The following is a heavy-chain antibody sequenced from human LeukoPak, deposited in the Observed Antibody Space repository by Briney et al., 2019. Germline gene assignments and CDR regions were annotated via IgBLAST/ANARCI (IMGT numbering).Heavy chain of an antibody. J-gene: IGHJ4*02. CDR3: AKDIASGWYDY. CDR2: ISYDGSNK. D-gene: IGHD6-19*01. V-gene: IGHV3-30*18. Sequence: PGGSLRLSCAASGFTFSSYGMHWVRQAPGKGLEWVAVISYDGSNKYYADSVEGRFTISRDNSKNTLYLQMNSLRAEDTAVYYCAKDIASGWYDYWGQGTLVTVSS. CDR1: GFTFSSYG.